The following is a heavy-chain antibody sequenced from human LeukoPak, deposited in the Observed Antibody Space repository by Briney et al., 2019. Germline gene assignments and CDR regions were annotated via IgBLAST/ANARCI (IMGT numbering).Heavy chain of an antibody. CDR3: SRESGPFCPFGH. D-gene: IGHD1-26*01. V-gene: IGHV4-4*02. J-gene: IGHJ4*02. CDR2: ISLSGLT. Sequence: SETLSPTCDVSGGSITSTNWWSWVRQSPGQGLEWIGEISLSGLTNYNPSLKSRVAMSLDKSKNHLSLSLTSVTAADTAVYYCSRESGPFCPFGHWGQGTLVTVSS. CDR1: GGSITSTNW.